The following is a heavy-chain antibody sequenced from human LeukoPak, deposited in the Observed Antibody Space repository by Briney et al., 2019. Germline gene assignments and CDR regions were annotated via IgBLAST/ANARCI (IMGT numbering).Heavy chain of an antibody. V-gene: IGHV1-2*02. CDR1: GYTFSDFY. CDR2: TNPNIGST. CDR3: ARDTNIPESETFHY. J-gene: IGHJ4*02. D-gene: IGHD2-2*02. Sequence: ASVKVSCKASGYTFSDFYTHWVRQAPGQGPEWMGWTNPNIGSTNSAQKFQGRLTMTRDTSISTAYMELSGLRSDDTAVYYCARDTNIPESETFHYWGQGTLVTVSS.